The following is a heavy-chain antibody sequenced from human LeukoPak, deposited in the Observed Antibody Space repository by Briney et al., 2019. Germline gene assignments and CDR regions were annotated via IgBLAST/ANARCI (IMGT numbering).Heavy chain of an antibody. D-gene: IGHD2-15*01. V-gene: IGHV3-7*01. J-gene: IGHJ2*01. Sequence: GGSLRLSCAASGFTFSSYWMSWVRQAPWKGLEWVANIKQDGSEKYYVDFVKGRFTISRDNAKNSLYLQMNSLRAEDTAVYYCARDRGDIVVVELGWYFDLWGRGTLVTVSS. CDR3: ARDRGDIVVVELGWYFDL. CDR1: GFTFSSYW. CDR2: IKQDGSEK.